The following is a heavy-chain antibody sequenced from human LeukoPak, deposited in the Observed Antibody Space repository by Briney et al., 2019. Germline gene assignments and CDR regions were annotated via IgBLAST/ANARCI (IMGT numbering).Heavy chain of an antibody. CDR3: ASPRNSGYAIDY. Sequence: PSETLSLTCTVSSGSISSGAYYWGWIRQPPGKGLEWIGTIHYSGKTYYNPSLKSRVTISVDTSKNQFSLKLSSVTAADTAVYYCASPRNSGYAIDYWGQGTLVTVSS. CDR2: IHYSGKT. V-gene: IGHV4-39*07. J-gene: IGHJ4*02. D-gene: IGHD5-12*01. CDR1: SGSISSGAYY.